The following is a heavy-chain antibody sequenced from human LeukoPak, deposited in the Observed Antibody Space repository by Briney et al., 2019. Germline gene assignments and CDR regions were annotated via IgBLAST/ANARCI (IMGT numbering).Heavy chain of an antibody. CDR1: GYTFTGYY. Sequence: VASVKVSCKASGYTFTGYYMNWVRQAPGQGPEWMGWINPNNGDTNYAQKFQGRVTMTRVTSITTAYMELSSLRSDDTAVYYCARTRGTHISMAYLDSWGQGTLVTVSS. D-gene: IGHD2/OR15-2a*01. CDR2: INPNNGDT. V-gene: IGHV1-2*02. CDR3: ARTRGTHISMAYLDS. J-gene: IGHJ4*02.